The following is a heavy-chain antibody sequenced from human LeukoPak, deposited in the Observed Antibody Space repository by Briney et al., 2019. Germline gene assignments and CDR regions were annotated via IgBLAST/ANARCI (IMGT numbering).Heavy chain of an antibody. CDR1: GFTFDIYE. CDR3: ARVHPGSGSQYLDY. V-gene: IGHV3-48*03. CDR2: ISGSGSAI. Sequence: PGGSLRLSCAASGFTFDIYEINWVRQAPGRGLEWVSYISGSGSAIYSADSVRGRFSISRDSAKNSVYLQMNSLRVGDTAVYYCARVHPGSGSQYLDYWGQGTLVTVSS. J-gene: IGHJ4*02. D-gene: IGHD3-10*01.